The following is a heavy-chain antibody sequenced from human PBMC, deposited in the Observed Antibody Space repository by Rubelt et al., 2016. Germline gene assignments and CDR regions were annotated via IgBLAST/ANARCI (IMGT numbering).Heavy chain of an antibody. J-gene: IGHJ5*02. CDR1: GFTFSGSA. CDR3: AGLSPSSWWIRAGAGWFDP. CDR2: ISSSSSTI. D-gene: IGHD6-13*01. Sequence: EVQLVESGGGLVQPGGSLKLSCAASGFTFSGSAMHWVRQASGKGLEWVSYISSSSSTIYYADSVKGRFTISRDNAKNSLYLQMNSLRAEDTAVYYCAGLSPSSWWIRAGAGWFDPWGQGTLVTVSS. V-gene: IGHV3-48*01.